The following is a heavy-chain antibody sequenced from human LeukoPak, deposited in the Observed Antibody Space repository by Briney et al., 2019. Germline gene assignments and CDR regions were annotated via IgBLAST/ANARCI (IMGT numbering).Heavy chain of an antibody. CDR3: ARVVDTHFDY. D-gene: IGHD5-18*01. J-gene: IGHJ4*02. Sequence: GGSLRLSCAASGFTFSSHGMHWVRQAPGKGLEWVAVIWDDGSNKYYADSVKGRFTISRDNSKNTLYLQMNSLRAEDTAVYYCARVVDTHFDYWGQGTLVTVSS. V-gene: IGHV3-33*01. CDR2: IWDDGSNK. CDR1: GFTFSSHG.